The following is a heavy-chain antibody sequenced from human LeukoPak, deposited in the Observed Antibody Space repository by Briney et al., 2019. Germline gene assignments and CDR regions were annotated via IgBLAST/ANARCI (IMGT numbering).Heavy chain of an antibody. CDR1: GYSFPSYW. CDR2: IYPGDSDT. V-gene: IGHV5-51*01. D-gene: IGHD1-26*01. Sequence: GESLKISCKGSGYSFPSYWIGWVRQMPGKGLEWMGIIYPGDSDTRYSPSFQGHVTISADKSISTAYLQWSSLKASDTAMYYCARRRDLYSGSYYPFDYWGQGTLVTVSS. J-gene: IGHJ4*02. CDR3: ARRRDLYSGSYYPFDY.